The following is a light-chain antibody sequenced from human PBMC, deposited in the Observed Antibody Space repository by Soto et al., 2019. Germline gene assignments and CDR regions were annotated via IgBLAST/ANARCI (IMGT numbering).Light chain of an antibody. V-gene: IGKV1-39*01. J-gene: IGKJ1*01. CDR3: QQSYTSPWT. CDR2: AAS. Sequence: DIQITQSPSSLSSSLGDRVTITFRASQSILTYLNWFQQKPGKAPKLLMYAASSLQGGVPSRFSGSGSGTDFTLTISSLQPEDFATYFCQQSYTSPWTFGQGTKVDIK. CDR1: QSILTY.